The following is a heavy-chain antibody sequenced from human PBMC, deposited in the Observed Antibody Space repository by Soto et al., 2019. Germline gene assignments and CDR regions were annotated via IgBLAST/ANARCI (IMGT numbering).Heavy chain of an antibody. CDR3: AREGHCSSTTCYPFAY. V-gene: IGHV6-1*01. J-gene: IGHJ4*02. Sequence: QVQLQQSGPGLVKPSQTLSLTCAISGDSVSSNTAAWNWIRQSPSRGLEWLGRTYYRSKWNYGYTEYVKRRIPINPDTSKNHFSLQLNSVTPEDTAVYFCAREGHCSSTTCYPFAYWGQGTLVTVSS. CDR2: TYYRSKWNY. D-gene: IGHD2-2*01. CDR1: GDSVSSNTAA.